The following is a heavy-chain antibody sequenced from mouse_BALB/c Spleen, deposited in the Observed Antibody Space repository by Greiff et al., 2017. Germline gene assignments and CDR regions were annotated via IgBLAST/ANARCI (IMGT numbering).Heavy chain of an antibody. Sequence: EVKLMESGGGLVQPGGSLRLSCAPSGFTFTDYYMSWVRQPPGKALEWLGFIRNKANGYTTEYSASVKGRFTISRDNSQSILYLQMNTLRAEDSATYYCARDGNYGFAYWGQGTLVTVSA. CDR1: GFTFTDYY. CDR3: ARDGNYGFAY. V-gene: IGHV7-3*02. J-gene: IGHJ3*01. D-gene: IGHD2-1*01. CDR2: IRNKANGYTT.